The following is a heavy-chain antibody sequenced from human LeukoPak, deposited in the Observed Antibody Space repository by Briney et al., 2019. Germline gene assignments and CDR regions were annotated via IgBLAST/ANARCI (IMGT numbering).Heavy chain of an antibody. J-gene: IGHJ4*02. CDR3: ARASGSSWYGYFDY. Sequence: SETLSLTCTVSSGSISSGGYYWSWIRQHPGKGLEWIGYIYYSGSTYYNPSLKSRVTISVDTSKNQFSLKLSSVTAADTAVYYCARASGSSWYGYFDYWGQGTLVTVSS. V-gene: IGHV4-31*03. CDR1: SGSISSGGYY. CDR2: IYYSGST. D-gene: IGHD6-13*01.